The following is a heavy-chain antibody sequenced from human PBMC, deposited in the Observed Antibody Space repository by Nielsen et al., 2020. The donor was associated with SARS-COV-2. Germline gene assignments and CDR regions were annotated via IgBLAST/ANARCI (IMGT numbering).Heavy chain of an antibody. CDR3: ARDGRYDFWSGYYDY. Sequence: WIRQPPGKGLEWIGEIYHSGSTNYNPSLKSRVTISVDKSKNQFSLKLSSVTAADTAVYYCARDGRYDFWSGYYDYWGQGTLVTVSS. V-gene: IGHV4-4*02. CDR2: IYHSGST. J-gene: IGHJ4*02. D-gene: IGHD3-3*01.